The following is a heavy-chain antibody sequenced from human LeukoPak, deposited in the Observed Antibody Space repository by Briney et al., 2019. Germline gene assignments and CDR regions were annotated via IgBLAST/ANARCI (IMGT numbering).Heavy chain of an antibody. D-gene: IGHD3-22*01. J-gene: IGHJ4*02. CDR1: GFTFTRSA. V-gene: IGHV1-58*01. CDR2: IVVGSGNT. Sequence: ASVNVSCKASGFTFTRSAVQWVRQARGLRLEWIGWIVVGSGNTNYAEKFQERGTITRDMSTSTAYMELSSLTSEDTAVYYCAAGPFYDDSGYLRFEYWGQGTLVTVPS. CDR3: AAGPFYDDSGYLRFEY.